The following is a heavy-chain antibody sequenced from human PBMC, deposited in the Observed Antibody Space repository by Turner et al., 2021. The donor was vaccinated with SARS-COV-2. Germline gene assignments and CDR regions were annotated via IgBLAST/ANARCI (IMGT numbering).Heavy chain of an antibody. CDR2: IYSGGRT. V-gene: IGHV3-66*01. J-gene: IGHJ6*02. CDR3: ASEQDSSGFVGMDV. CDR1: GFPVSSNY. Sequence: EVQLVESGGGLVQPGGSLRLSCAASGFPVSSNYMSWVRQAPGKGLEWVSIIYSGGRTYYADSVKGRFTISRDNSKNTLYLQMNSLRAEDTAVYYCASEQDSSGFVGMDVWGQGTTVTVSS. D-gene: IGHD3-22*01.